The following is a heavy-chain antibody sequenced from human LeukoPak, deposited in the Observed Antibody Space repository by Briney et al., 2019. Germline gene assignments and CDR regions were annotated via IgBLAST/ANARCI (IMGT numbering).Heavy chain of an antibody. Sequence: SETLSLTCAVYGGSFSGYYWSWIRQPPGKGLEWIGEINHSGSTNYNPSLKSRVTISVDTSKNQFSLKLSSVTAADTAVYYCARGGHYDYVWGSYRSLDYWGQGTLVTVSS. CDR2: INHSGST. J-gene: IGHJ4*02. CDR1: GGSFSGYY. V-gene: IGHV4-34*01. D-gene: IGHD3-16*02. CDR3: ARGGHYDYVWGSYRSLDY.